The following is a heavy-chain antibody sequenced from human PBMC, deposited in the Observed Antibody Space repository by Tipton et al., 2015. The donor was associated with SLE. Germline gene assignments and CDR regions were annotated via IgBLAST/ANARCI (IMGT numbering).Heavy chain of an antibody. V-gene: IGHV3-74*01. J-gene: IGHJ4*02. CDR1: GFTFRSYW. CDR2: LNTDGSRT. CDR3: VRSLLGDPDY. Sequence: SLRLSCAASGFTFRSYWMHWVRQAPGKGLVWVSGLNTDGSRTSYADSVKGRFTISRDDAKNTLFLQMNSLRAEDTAVYYCVRSLLGDPDYWGQGTLVTVSS. D-gene: IGHD2/OR15-2a*01.